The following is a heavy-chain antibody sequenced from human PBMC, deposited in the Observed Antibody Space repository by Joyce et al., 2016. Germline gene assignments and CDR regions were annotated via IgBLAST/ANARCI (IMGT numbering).Heavy chain of an antibody. CDR3: AENGYYAIDH. Sequence: QVQLQESGPGLVKPSGTLSLTCAVSSGSISGTSWWSWVRQSPGEGLEWIEEIDHSGRTNYNPSLKSRVTISVDKSKNQFSLKLSSVTAADTAVYYCAENGYYAIDHWGQGTLVTVSS. V-gene: IGHV4-4*02. D-gene: IGHD3-22*01. CDR1: SGSISGTSW. J-gene: IGHJ4*02. CDR2: IDHSGRT.